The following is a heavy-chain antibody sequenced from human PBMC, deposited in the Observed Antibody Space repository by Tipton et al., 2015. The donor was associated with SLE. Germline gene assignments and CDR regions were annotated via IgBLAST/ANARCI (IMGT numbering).Heavy chain of an antibody. V-gene: IGHV3-48*02. J-gene: IGHJ5*02. CDR2: ISSSSSTI. D-gene: IGHD2-15*01. CDR3: ARDRCSGGSCYPNWFDP. Sequence: SLRLSCAASGFTFSSYSMNWVRQAPGKGLEWVSYISSSSSTIYYADSVKGRFTISRDNAKNSLYLQMNSLRDEDTAVYYCARDRCSGGSCYPNWFDPWGQGTLVTVSS. CDR1: GFTFSSYS.